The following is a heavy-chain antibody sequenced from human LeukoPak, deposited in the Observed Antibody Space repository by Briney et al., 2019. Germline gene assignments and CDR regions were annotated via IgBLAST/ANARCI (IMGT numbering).Heavy chain of an antibody. J-gene: IGHJ4*02. CDR1: GFSCSSYW. Sequence: PGGSLRLSCAASGFSCSSYWMHWVRQAPGKGLVWVSRINSDGSSTIYADSVRGRFTISRDNSKNTLYLQMNSLRVDDTAVYYCARDVQGGYCRSASCYSDYWGQGTLVTVSS. CDR3: ARDVQGGYCRSASCYSDY. D-gene: IGHD2-2*01. CDR2: INSDGSST. V-gene: IGHV3-74*01.